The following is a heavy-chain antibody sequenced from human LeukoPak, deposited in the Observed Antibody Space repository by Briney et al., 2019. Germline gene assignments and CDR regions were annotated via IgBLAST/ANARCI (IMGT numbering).Heavy chain of an antibody. D-gene: IGHD2-2*02. V-gene: IGHV4-39*07. Sequence: PSETLSLTCTVYGGSISSSSYYWGWLRQPPGKGLEWIGSIYNSGSTYYNPSLKSRVTISVDTSKNQFSLKLSSVTAADTAVYYCARDPKYCSSTSCYKPGAFDIWGQGTMVTVSS. J-gene: IGHJ3*02. CDR2: IYNSGST. CDR3: ARDPKYCSSTSCYKPGAFDI. CDR1: GGSISSSSYY.